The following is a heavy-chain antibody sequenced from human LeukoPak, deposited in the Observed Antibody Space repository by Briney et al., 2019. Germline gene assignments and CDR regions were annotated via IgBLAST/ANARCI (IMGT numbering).Heavy chain of an antibody. V-gene: IGHV4-34*01. CDR2: INHSGST. CDR1: GGSXXXYY. Sequence: GGSXXXYYWSWIRQPPGKGLEWIGEINHSGSTNYNPSLKSRVTISVDTSKNQFSLKLSSVTAADTAVYYCARGLTTVSSYNWFDPWGQGTLVTVSS. J-gene: IGHJ5*02. D-gene: IGHD4-11*01. CDR3: ARGLTTVSSYNWFDP.